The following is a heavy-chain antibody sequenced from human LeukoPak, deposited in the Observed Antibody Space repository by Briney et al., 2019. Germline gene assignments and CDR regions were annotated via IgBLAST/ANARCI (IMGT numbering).Heavy chain of an antibody. Sequence: SETLSLTCTVSGCTISSYYWSWIRQPPGKGLEWVGYIYYSGSTNYNPSLKSRVNISVEPSKNQFSLRLRAVTASDTAVYYCARARLWLGDLGAFDIWGQEPRVTVPS. J-gene: IGHJ3*02. CDR1: GCTISSYY. D-gene: IGHD3-10*01. CDR3: ARARLWLGDLGAFDI. V-gene: IGHV4-59*12. CDR2: IYYSGST.